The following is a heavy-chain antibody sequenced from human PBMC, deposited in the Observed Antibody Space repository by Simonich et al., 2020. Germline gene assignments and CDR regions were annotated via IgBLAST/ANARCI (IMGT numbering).Heavy chain of an antibody. Sequence: EVQLVESGGGLIQPGGSLRLSCAASGFTVSSNYMSWGRQAPGGGRGWVSVIYSGGSTYYADSVKGRFTISRDNSKNTLYLQINSLRAEDTAVYYCARWTATGYYFDYWGQGTLVTVSS. CDR2: IYSGGST. V-gene: IGHV3-53*01. D-gene: IGHD1-1*01. J-gene: IGHJ4*02. CDR1: GFTVSSNY. CDR3: ARWTATGYYFDY.